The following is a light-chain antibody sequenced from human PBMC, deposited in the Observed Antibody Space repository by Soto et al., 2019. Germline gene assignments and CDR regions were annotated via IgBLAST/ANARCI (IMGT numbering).Light chain of an antibody. CDR3: QSYDRNFNLV. CDR1: SGSIASNY. V-gene: IGLV6-57*02. J-gene: IGLJ1*01. Sequence: NFMLTQPHSVSESPGKTVTISCTGSSGSIASNYVHWYQQRPGSAPIAVIYADNERPSGVPDRFSGSIDRSSNSASLTISGLKTEDEADYYCQSYDRNFNLVFGTGTQLTVL. CDR2: ADN.